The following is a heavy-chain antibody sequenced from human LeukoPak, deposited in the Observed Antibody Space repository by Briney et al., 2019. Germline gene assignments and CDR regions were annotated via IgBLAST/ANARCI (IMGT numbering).Heavy chain of an antibody. V-gene: IGHV4-61*08. CDR2: IYYSGST. D-gene: IGHD4-23*01. CDR3: TRHGGGSAYHYYGLDV. Sequence: PSETLSLTCAVSGGSIGSGGYSWSWIRQPPGKGLEWIGYIYYSGSTNYNPSVKSRVTISVHTSKNQFSLQLTSVTAADTAVYYCTRHGGGSAYHYYGLDVWGHGTTVTVSS. J-gene: IGHJ6*02. CDR1: GGSIGSGGYS.